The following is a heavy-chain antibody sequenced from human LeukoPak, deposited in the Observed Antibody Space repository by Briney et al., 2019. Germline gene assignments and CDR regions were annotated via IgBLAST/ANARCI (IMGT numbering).Heavy chain of an antibody. D-gene: IGHD3-22*01. CDR1: GFTFSSYW. J-gene: IGHJ4*02. CDR2: IKQDGSGK. V-gene: IGHV3-7*01. Sequence: GGSLRLSCAASGFTFSSYWMSWVRQAPGKGLEWVANIKQDGSGKYYVDSVKGRFTISRDNAKNSLYLQMNSLRAEDTAVYYCARDYYDSSGYYYLDYWGQGTLVTVSS. CDR3: ARDYYDSSGYYYLDY.